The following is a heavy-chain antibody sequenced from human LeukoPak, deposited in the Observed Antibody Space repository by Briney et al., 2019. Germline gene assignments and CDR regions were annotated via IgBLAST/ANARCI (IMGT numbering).Heavy chain of an antibody. CDR3: ARAMIVEEGFDY. CDR2: IYYSGST. J-gene: IGHJ4*02. V-gene: IGHV4-59*01. CDR1: GGSISSYY. D-gene: IGHD3-22*01. Sequence: SETLSLTCTVSGGSISSYYWSWIRQPPGKGLERIGYIYYSGSTNYNPSLKSRVTISVDTSKNQFSLKLSSVTAADTAVYYCARAMIVEEGFDYWGQGTLVTVSS.